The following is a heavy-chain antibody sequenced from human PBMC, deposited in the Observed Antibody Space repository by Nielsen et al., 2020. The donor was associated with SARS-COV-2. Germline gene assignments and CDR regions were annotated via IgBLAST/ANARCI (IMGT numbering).Heavy chain of an antibody. CDR1: GGSISSSSYY. V-gene: IGHV4-39*07. CDR3: VRGRYYYDNSGHYSKADFDY. J-gene: IGHJ4*02. Sequence: SETLSLTCTVSGGSISSSSYYWGWIRQPPGKGLEWIAEVNHSGTTNYNPSLKSRVTISVDMSKNQFSLKLTSVTAADTAVYYCVRGRYYYDNSGHYSKADFDYWGQGTLVTVSS. CDR2: VNHSGTT. D-gene: IGHD3-22*01.